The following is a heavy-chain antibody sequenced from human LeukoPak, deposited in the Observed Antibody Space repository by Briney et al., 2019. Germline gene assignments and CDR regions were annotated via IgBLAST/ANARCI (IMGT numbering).Heavy chain of an antibody. CDR2: VYTSGST. D-gene: IGHD3-10*01. J-gene: IGHJ4*02. CDR3: ARDLRGIYPPVEDY. V-gene: IGHV4-4*07. Sequence: SETLSLTCTVSGGSISSYYWSWIRQPAGKGLEWIGRVYTSGSTNYNPSLKSRVTMSVDTSKNQFSLKLSSVTAADTAIYYCARDLRGIYPPVEDYWGQGTLVTVSS. CDR1: GGSISSYY.